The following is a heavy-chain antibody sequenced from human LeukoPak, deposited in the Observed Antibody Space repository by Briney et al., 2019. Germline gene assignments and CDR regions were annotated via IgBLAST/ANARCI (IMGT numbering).Heavy chain of an antibody. CDR1: GYTFTSYG. J-gene: IGHJ4*02. Sequence: ASVKVSCKASGYTFTSYGISWVRQAPGQGLEWMGWISAYNGNTNYAQKLQGRVTMTRDMSTSTVYMELSSLRSEDTAVYYCARDGGVGGTYYYDSSGYYQDYWGQGTLVTVSS. CDR3: ARDGGVGGTYYYDSSGYYQDY. CDR2: ISAYNGNT. V-gene: IGHV1-18*01. D-gene: IGHD3-22*01.